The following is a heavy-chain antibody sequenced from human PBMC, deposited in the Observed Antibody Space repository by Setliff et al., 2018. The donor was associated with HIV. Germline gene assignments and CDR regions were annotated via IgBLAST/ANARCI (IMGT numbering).Heavy chain of an antibody. CDR2: VSYFGSG. D-gene: IGHD3-16*02. CDR1: GLSLSSTTYY. CDR3: ATADFPPPSYIWESYRSGAFDI. V-gene: IGHV4-39*07. Sequence: KPSETLSLTCTVSGLSLSSTTYYWAWVRQPPGKGLEWIGSVSYFGSGYYNPSLRGRVATSLDTSRNQFSLKLTSVTAADTAVYYCATADFPPPSYIWESYRSGAFDIWGQGTMVTVSS. J-gene: IGHJ3*02.